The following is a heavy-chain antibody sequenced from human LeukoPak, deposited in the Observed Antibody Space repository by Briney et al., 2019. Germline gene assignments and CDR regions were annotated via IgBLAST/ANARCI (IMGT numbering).Heavy chain of an antibody. Sequence: SETLSLTCTVSGDSISSSTYYWGWIRQTPGKGLEWIGSLSYGGSNYQKPSLKSRVTISVDASKNQFSLKLKSVTAADTAVYYCARHPMTTVTRAPGADFDYWGQGTLVTVSS. D-gene: IGHD4-17*01. J-gene: IGHJ4*02. CDR2: LSYGGSN. V-gene: IGHV4-39*01. CDR3: ARHPMTTVTRAPGADFDY. CDR1: GDSISSSTYY.